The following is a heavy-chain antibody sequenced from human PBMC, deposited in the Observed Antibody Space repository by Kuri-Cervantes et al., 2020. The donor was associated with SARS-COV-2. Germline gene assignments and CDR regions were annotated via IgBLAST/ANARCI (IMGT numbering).Heavy chain of an antibody. CDR3: AREAPALRSSPFDN. Sequence: GESLKISCAASGSTLRGYALHWVRQAPGRGLEWVAVISHDGRKQYLADSVKGRFTISRDDSKSMLYLQMNSLSAEDTAVYYCAREAPALRSSPFDNWGQGTLVTVSS. V-gene: IGHV3-30*04. CDR1: GSTLRGYA. CDR2: ISHDGRKQ. D-gene: IGHD6-6*01. J-gene: IGHJ4*02.